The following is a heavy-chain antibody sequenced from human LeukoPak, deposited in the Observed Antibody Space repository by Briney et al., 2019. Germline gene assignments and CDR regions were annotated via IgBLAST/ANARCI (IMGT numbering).Heavy chain of an antibody. D-gene: IGHD4-17*01. CDR1: GFTFTNYA. CDR2: ISEGVGNT. V-gene: IGHV3-23*01. J-gene: IGHJ4*02. Sequence: GGSLRLSCAASGFTFTNYAMTWVRQTPGKGLEWVSGISEGVGNTYYADSVKGRFTISRDHSKNTLYLQMNSLRAEDTALYYCAKREKGTTGRFFDYWGQGTLVTVSS. CDR3: AKREKGTTGRFFDY.